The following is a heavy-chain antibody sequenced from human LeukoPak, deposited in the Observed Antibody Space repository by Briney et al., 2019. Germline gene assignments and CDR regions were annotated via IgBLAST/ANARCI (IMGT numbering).Heavy chain of an antibody. D-gene: IGHD6-13*01. CDR3: ARVRIGQQLDKYYYYAMDV. J-gene: IGHJ6*02. V-gene: IGHV1-2*02. Sequence: ASVKVSCKASGYTXTDYYMHWVRQAPGQGLEWMGWVNPNSGGTNYAQKFQGRVTMTTDTSISTAYMKVSRLRSDDTAVYYCARVRIGQQLDKYYYYAMDVWGQGTTVTVSS. CDR1: GYTXTDYY. CDR2: VNPNSGGT.